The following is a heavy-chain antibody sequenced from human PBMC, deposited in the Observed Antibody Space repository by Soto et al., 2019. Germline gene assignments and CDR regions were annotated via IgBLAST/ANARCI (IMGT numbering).Heavy chain of an antibody. V-gene: IGHV3-15*01. CDR3: TAAYSYSSSLDFDY. Sequence: EVQLVESGGGLVKPGGSLRLSCAASGFTFSKAWMTWVRQAPGKGLEWVGRIKSKADGGTIDYAAPVKGRFTISRDDSKSTLYLQMNSLKTEDTALYSCTAAYSYSSSLDFDYWGQGALVSGSS. CDR2: IKSKADGGTI. D-gene: IGHD6-19*01. CDR1: GFTFSKAW. J-gene: IGHJ4*02.